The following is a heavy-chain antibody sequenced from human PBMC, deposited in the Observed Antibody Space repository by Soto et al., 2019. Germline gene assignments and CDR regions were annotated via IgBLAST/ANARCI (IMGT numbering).Heavy chain of an antibody. CDR2: IYTSGAT. J-gene: IGHJ4*02. CDR1: GSSFSNFY. D-gene: IGHD3-3*02. V-gene: IGHV4-4*07. CDR3: ARGGIQLAYAFDY. Sequence: QVQLQESGPRLVKPSETLSLTCIVSGSSFSNFYWSWIRQSAGKGLEWVGRIYTSGATSYNPSLKSRVTMSVDTPQTQMSLSVRSVTAADTAVYFCARGGIQLAYAFDYWGPGILVTVSS.